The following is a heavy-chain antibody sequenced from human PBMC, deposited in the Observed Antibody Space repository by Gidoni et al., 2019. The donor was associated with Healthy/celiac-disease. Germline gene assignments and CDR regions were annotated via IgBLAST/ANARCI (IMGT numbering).Heavy chain of an antibody. J-gene: IGHJ6*02. V-gene: IGHV1-58*01. D-gene: IGHD3-3*01. CDR2: IVVGSGNT. Sequence: QMQLVQSGPEVKKPGTSVKVSCKASGFTFTSSAVQWVRQARGQRLEWIGWIVVGSGNTNYAQKFQERVTITRDMSTSTAYMELSSLRSEDTAVYYCAADAPIFGVVRNWGQGTTVTVSS. CDR3: AADAPIFGVVRN. CDR1: GFTFTSSA.